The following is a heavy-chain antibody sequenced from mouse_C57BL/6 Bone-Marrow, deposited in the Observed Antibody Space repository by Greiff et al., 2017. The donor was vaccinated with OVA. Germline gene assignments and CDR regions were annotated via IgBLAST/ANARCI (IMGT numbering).Heavy chain of an antibody. Sequence: QQSGAELVRPGASVKLSCKASGYTFTSYWMHWVKQRPGRGPEWIGRIDPNSGGTKYNEKFTSKATLPVDKHSSTAYMQLSSLTSEDSAVYYCARSPSDGYYVGAMDYWGQGTSVTVSS. CDR2: IDPNSGGT. J-gene: IGHJ4*01. V-gene: IGHV1-72*01. D-gene: IGHD2-3*01. CDR3: ARSPSDGYYVGAMDY. CDR1: GYTFTSYW.